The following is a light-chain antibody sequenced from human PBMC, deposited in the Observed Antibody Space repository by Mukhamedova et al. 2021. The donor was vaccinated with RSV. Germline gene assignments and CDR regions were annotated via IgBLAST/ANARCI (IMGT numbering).Light chain of an antibody. CDR3: QQYEPFPLT. V-gene: IGKV1-33*01. J-gene: IGKJ3*01. Sequence: WYQRRVHGKASKLLIYDASSLETGVPSRSSGGGSGTDFTFTISSLQPEEIATYYCQQYEPFPLTFGPGTKVDIK. CDR2: DAS.